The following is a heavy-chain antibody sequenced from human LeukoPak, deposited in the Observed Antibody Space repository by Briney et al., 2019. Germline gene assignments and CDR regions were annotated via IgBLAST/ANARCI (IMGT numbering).Heavy chain of an antibody. Sequence: GASVKVSCKASGYTFISYYMHWVRQAPGQGLEWMGIIDPSDGSTIYAQVFQGRITMTRDMSTSTVYMQLSSLRSEDTAVYYCARDAGPGRSGSLNWFDPWGQGTLVTVSS. J-gene: IGHJ5*02. CDR2: IDPSDGST. CDR1: GYTFISYY. V-gene: IGHV1-46*01. D-gene: IGHD1-26*01. CDR3: ARDAGPGRSGSLNWFDP.